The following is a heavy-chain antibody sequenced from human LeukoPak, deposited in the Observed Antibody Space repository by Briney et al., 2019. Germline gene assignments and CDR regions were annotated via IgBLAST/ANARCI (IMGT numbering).Heavy chain of an antibody. CDR3: AKRYQLLYQAFDI. CDR1: GFTFSSYA. Sequence: GGSLRLSCAASGFTFSSYAMSWVRQAPGKGLEWVSAISGSGGSTYYTDSVKGRFTISRDNSKNTLYLQMNSLRAEDTAVYYCAKRYQLLYQAFDIWGQGTMVTVSS. J-gene: IGHJ3*02. V-gene: IGHV3-23*01. CDR2: ISGSGGST. D-gene: IGHD2-2*02.